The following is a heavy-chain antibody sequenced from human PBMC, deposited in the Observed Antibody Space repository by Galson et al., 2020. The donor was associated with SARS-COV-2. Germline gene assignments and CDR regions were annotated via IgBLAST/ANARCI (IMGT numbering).Heavy chain of an antibody. D-gene: IGHD1-26*01. J-gene: IGHJ4*02. Sequence: QTLSLTCTFSGFSLSTSGMCVSWIRQPPGKALEWLARIDWDDDKYYSTSLKTRLTISKDTSKNQVVLTMTNMDPVDTATYYCARARVGATAAALSNWGQGTLVTVSS. V-gene: IGHV2-70*11. CDR1: GFSLSTSGMC. CDR3: ARARVGATAAALSN. CDR2: IDWDDDK.